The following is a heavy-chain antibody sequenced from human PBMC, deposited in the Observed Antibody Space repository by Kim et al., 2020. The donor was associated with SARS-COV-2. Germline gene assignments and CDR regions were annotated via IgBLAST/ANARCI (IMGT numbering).Heavy chain of an antibody. CDR2: INHSGST. CDR1: GGSFSGYY. V-gene: IGHV4-34*01. Sequence: SETLSLTCAVYGGSFSGYYWSWIRQPPGKGLEWIGEINHSGSTNYNPSLKSRVTISVDTSKNQFSLKLSSVTAADTAVYYCASKSGYFRGPWFDPWGQGTLVTVSS. D-gene: IGHD3-22*01. J-gene: IGHJ5*02. CDR3: ASKSGYFRGPWFDP.